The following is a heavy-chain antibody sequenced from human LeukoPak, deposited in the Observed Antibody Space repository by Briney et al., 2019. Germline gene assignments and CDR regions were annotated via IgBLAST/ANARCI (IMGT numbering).Heavy chain of an antibody. J-gene: IGHJ4*02. CDR2: IYTTGST. CDR3: ARGPPPDFDC. V-gene: IGHV4-4*07. CDR1: GGSISDYY. Sequence: SETLSLTCTVSGGSISDYYWSWIRQPAGKGLEWIGRIYTTGSTDYNPSLKSRVTMSVDTTKNQFSLKLSSVTAADTAVYYCARGPPPDFDCWGQGTLVTVSS.